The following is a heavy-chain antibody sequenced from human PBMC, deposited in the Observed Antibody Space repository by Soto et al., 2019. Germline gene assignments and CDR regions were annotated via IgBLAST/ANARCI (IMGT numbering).Heavy chain of an antibody. CDR3: GQYTVTEALGES. CDR1: GFTFSSYA. Sequence: EVQLLESGGDVVRPVWSLRLSCAASGFTFSSYAMGWVRQAPGKGLEWVAGVSRAGTYTFYADSVRGRFSSSSDNSRDTVELYMNALRGDDTAVEFCGQYTVTEALGESWGQGTLVSVSS. V-gene: IGHV3-23*01. D-gene: IGHD3-16*01. J-gene: IGHJ5*02. CDR2: VSRAGTYT.